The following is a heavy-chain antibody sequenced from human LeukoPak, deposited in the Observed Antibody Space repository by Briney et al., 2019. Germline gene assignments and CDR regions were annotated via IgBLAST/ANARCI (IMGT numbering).Heavy chain of an antibody. CDR1: GFTFSSYA. J-gene: IGHJ2*01. CDR3: AKAPASYWYFDL. V-gene: IGHV3-23*01. CDR2: ISGSGGST. Sequence: GGSLRLSCAAPGFTFSSYAMSWVRQAPGKGLEWVSAISGSGGSTYYADSVKGRFTISRDNSKNTLYLQMNSLRAEDTAVYYCAKAPASYWYFDLWGRGTLVTVSS.